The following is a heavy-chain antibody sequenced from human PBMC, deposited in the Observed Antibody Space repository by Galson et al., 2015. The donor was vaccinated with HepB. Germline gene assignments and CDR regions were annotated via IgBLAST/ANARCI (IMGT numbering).Heavy chain of an antibody. V-gene: IGHV1-69*13. CDR3: ARGRWQLVRLGTLDYYYYGMDV. J-gene: IGHJ6*02. CDR1: GGTFSSDG. D-gene: IGHD6-6*01. CDR2: IIPMFDIP. Sequence: QSGAEVKKPGASVKVSCKASGGTFSSDGVSWVRQAPGQGLEWMGGIIPMFDIPNYALRFHGRVTITADESASTVYMEVSSLRSEDTAVYYCARGRWQLVRLGTLDYYYYGMDVWGQGTTVIVSS.